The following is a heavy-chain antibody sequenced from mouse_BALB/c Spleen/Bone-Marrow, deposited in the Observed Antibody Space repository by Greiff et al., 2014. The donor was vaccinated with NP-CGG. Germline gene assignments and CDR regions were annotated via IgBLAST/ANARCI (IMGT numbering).Heavy chain of an antibody. V-gene: IGHV5-6*01. CDR1: GFTFSSYG. J-gene: IGHJ1*01. CDR2: ISSGGSYT. Sequence: EVQRVESGGDLVKPGGSLKLSCAASGFTFSSYGMSWVRQTPDKRLEWVATISSGGSYTYYPDSVKGRFTISRDNAKNTLYLQMSSLKSEDTAMYYCARRGHGNSYWYFDVWGAGTTVTVSS. CDR3: ARRGHGNSYWYFDV. D-gene: IGHD2-1*01.